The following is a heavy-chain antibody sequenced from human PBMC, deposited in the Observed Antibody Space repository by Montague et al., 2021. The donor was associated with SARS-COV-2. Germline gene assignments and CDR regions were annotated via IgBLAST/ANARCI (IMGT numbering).Heavy chain of an antibody. D-gene: IGHD1-26*01. CDR1: GFTFSTSW. V-gene: IGHV3-7*04. CDR3: ARGHGIT. J-gene: IGHJ5*02. Sequence: SLRLSCPASGFTFSTSWMIWVRQAPGNGLEWVANMKPDGSEKYYVDSVKGRFTISRDNAKNSLYLQMSSLRAEDTAVYYCARGHGITWGQGTLVTVSS. CDR2: MKPDGSEK.